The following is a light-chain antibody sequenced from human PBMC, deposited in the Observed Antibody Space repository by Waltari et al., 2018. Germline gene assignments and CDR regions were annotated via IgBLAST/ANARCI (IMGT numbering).Light chain of an antibody. J-gene: IGKJ2*01. CDR2: AAS. V-gene: IGKV1-12*01. CDR1: QDINNW. CDR3: QKADSFPPYT. Sequence: DIQMTQSPSSVSASVGDTVTITCRASQDINNWLAWFQQKPGKTPKLLSPAASSLRSGVPSRFSGSGFGTDFTLTISNLQPEDFAIYYCQKADSFPPYTFGQGTKVEIQ.